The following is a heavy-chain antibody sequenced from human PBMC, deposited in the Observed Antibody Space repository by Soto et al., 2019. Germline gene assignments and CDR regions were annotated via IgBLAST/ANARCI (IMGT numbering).Heavy chain of an antibody. CDR3: VIFVGSSSPTFDY. D-gene: IGHD2-2*01. V-gene: IGHV3-30*03. CDR1: GFTFSSYG. J-gene: IGHJ4*02. CDR2: ISYDGSNK. Sequence: GGSLRLSCAASGFTFSSYGMHWVRQAPGKGLEWVAVISYDGSNKYYADSVKGRFTISRDNSKNTLYLQMNSLRAEDTAVYYCVIFVGSSSPTFDYWGQGTLVTVSS.